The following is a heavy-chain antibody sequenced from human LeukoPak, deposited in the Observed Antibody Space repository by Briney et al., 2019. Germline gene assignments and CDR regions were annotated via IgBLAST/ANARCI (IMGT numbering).Heavy chain of an antibody. J-gene: IGHJ4*02. CDR1: GFTFSN. D-gene: IGHD3-10*01. V-gene: IGHV3-21*01. Sequence: TGGSLRLSCAASGFTFSNMNWVRQAPGKGLEWVSFISTSSSYIYYADSVKGRFTISRDNAKNSLYLQMNSLRAEDTAMYYCARDREGFGDSYFDYWGQGTLVTVSS. CDR3: ARDREGFGDSYFDY. CDR2: ISTSSSYI.